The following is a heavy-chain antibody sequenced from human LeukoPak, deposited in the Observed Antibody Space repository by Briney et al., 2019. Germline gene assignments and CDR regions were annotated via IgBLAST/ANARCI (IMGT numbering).Heavy chain of an antibody. D-gene: IGHD1-26*01. CDR1: GFTFDDYA. Sequence: GRSLRLSCAASGFTFDDYAMHWVRQAPGKGLEWVSGISWNSGSIGYADSVKGRFTISRDNAKNSLYLQMNSLRAEDMALYYCAKDGGSKTEGGNFDYWGQGTLVTVSS. V-gene: IGHV3-9*03. J-gene: IGHJ4*02. CDR2: ISWNSGSI. CDR3: AKDGGSKTEGGNFDY.